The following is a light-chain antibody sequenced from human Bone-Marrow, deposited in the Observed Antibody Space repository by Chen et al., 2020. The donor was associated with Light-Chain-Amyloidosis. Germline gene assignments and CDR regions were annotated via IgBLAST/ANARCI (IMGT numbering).Light chain of an antibody. V-gene: IGKV3-20*01. Sequence: ELVLPQSPGTLSLSPGERATLSCRASQSISSSYLGWYQQKRGQAPRLLIYGASSRTTGIPDRFRGSGSGPDFTLTISRLEPEDFAVYYCHQYGSSPYTFGQGTKLEIK. J-gene: IGKJ2*01. CDR2: GAS. CDR3: HQYGSSPYT. CDR1: QSISSSY.